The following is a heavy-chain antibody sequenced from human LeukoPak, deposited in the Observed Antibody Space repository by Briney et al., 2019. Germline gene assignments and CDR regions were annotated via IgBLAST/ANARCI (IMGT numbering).Heavy chain of an antibody. CDR3: ARAYCSSISCYSPRFDP. V-gene: IGHV1-46*01. CDR1: GYTSTSYY. CDR2: INPSGGST. Sequence: GASVKVSCKASGYTSTSYYMHWVRQAPGQGLEWMGIINPSGGSTSYAQKFQGRVTMTRDTSTSTVYMELSSLRSEDTAVYYCARAYCSSISCYSPRFDPWGQGTLVTVSS. D-gene: IGHD2-2*01. J-gene: IGHJ5*02.